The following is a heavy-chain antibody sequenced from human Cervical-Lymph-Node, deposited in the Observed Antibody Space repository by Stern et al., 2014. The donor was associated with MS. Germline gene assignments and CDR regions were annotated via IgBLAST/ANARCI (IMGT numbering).Heavy chain of an antibody. V-gene: IGHV1-18*01. Sequence: VPLVESGAEVKKPGASVKVSCKASGSTFTSYGISWVRQAPGQVLEWKGCISAYNGNTNYAQKLQGRVTMTTDTSTSTAYMELRSLRSDDTAVYYCARGLLGSENAFDIWGQGTMVTVSS. CDR1: GSTFTSYG. J-gene: IGHJ3*02. D-gene: IGHD2-15*01. CDR3: ARGLLGSENAFDI. CDR2: ISAYNGNT.